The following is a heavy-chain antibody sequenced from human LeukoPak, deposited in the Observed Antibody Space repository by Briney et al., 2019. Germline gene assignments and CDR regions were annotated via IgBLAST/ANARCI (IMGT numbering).Heavy chain of an antibody. CDR2: IRSKANSYAT. J-gene: IGHJ4*02. D-gene: IGHD5-24*01. CDR1: GFTFSGSA. Sequence: GGSLRLSCAASGFTFSGSAMHWVRQASGKGLEWVGRIRSKANSYATAYAASVKGRFTISRDDSKNTAYLQMNSLKTEDTAVYYCTRLRDGKQYDYWGQGTLVTVSS. CDR3: TRLRDGKQYDY. V-gene: IGHV3-73*01.